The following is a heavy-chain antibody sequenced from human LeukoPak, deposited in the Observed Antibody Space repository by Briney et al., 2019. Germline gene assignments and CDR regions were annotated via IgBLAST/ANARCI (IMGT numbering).Heavy chain of an antibody. CDR3: ARHTVVTHFDY. D-gene: IGHD4-23*01. V-gene: IGHV4-59*08. CDR1: GDSLSDYY. CDR2: IYYSGTT. Sequence: SETLSLTCTVSGDSLSDYYWSWTRQPPGKGLEWIGYIYYSGTTNYNPSLKRRVSISVDTSKNQFSLKLSSVTAADTAVYYCARHTVVTHFDYWGQGTLVTVSS. J-gene: IGHJ4*02.